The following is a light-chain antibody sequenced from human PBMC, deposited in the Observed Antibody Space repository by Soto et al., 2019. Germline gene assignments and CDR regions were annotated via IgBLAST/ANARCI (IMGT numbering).Light chain of an antibody. J-gene: IGKJ5*01. CDR2: DAS. CDR3: QQRRNWQPTVT. V-gene: IGKV3-11*01. CDR1: QSVSSY. Sequence: EIVLTQSPATLSLSPGERATLSCRASQSVSSYLAWYQQKPGQAPRLLIYDASNRATGIPARFSGSGSGTDFTLTISSLEPEDFAVYYCQQRRNWQPTVTFGQGTRLEIK.